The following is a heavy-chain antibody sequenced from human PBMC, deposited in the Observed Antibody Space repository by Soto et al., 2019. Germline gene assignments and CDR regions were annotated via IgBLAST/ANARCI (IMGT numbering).Heavy chain of an antibody. J-gene: IGHJ4*02. CDR3: ARSEGYTSGFDY. CDR1: GFTFSSYR. Sequence: LRLSCAASGFTFSSYRMNWVRQAPGKGLEWLSYISTGSSAIYYADSVKGRFTISRDNAKNSLYLQMNSLRDEDTAVYYCARSEGYTSGFDYWGQGTLVTVPS. CDR2: ISTGSSAI. D-gene: IGHD6-19*01. V-gene: IGHV3-48*02.